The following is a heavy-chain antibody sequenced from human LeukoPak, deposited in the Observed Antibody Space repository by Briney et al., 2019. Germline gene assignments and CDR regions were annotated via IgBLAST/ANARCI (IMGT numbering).Heavy chain of an antibody. CDR3: ARDLTSSSSGLVY. J-gene: IGHJ4*02. CDR1: GFTFSSHA. Sequence: LPGGSLRLSCAASGFTFSSHAMSWVRQAPGKGLEWVSYISSSSSTIYYADSVKGRFTISRDNAKNSLYLQMNSLRAEDTAVYYCARDLTSSSSGLVYWGQGTLVTVSS. V-gene: IGHV3-48*01. D-gene: IGHD6-6*01. CDR2: ISSSSSTI.